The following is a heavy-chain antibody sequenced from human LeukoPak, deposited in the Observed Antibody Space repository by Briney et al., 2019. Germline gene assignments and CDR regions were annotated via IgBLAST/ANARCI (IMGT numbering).Heavy chain of an antibody. V-gene: IGHV3-53*01. CDR3: ASPDELRFLKGGKDNYYYYMDV. CDR2: IYSGGST. J-gene: IGHJ6*03. CDR1: GFPVSSNY. D-gene: IGHD3-3*01. Sequence: GGSLRLSCAASGFPVSSNYMSWVRQAPGKGLEWVSVIYSGGSTYYADSVKGRFTISRDNSKNTLYLQMNSLRVEDTAVYYCASPDELRFLKGGKDNYYYYMDVWGEGTTVTVSS.